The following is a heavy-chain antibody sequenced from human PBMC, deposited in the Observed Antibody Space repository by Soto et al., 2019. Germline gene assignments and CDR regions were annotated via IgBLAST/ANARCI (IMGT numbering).Heavy chain of an antibody. J-gene: IGHJ4*02. CDR3: ARARSSSTYYFDY. D-gene: IGHD6-6*01. CDR2: IYYSGST. Sequence: QVQLQESGPGLVKPSQTLSLTCTVSGDSISSGGYYWSWIRQHPGKGLEWIGYIYYSGSTYYNPSLKSRDTISVYTSKNQFSLKLSSVTAADTAVYYCARARSSSTYYFDYWGQGTLVTVSS. CDR1: GDSISSGGYY. V-gene: IGHV4-31*03.